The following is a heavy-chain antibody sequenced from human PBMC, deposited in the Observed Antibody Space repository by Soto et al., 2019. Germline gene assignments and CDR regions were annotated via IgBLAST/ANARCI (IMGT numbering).Heavy chain of an antibody. CDR2: ISYDGSNK. J-gene: IGHJ4*02. CDR3: AKDPGDIVATYFDY. V-gene: IGHV3-30*18. CDR1: GFTFSSYG. Sequence: GGSLRLSCAASGFTFSSYGMHWVRQAPGKGLEWVAVISYDGSNKYYADSVKGRFTISRDNSKNTLYLQMNSLRAEDTAVYYCAKDPGDIVATYFDYWGQGTLVTVSS. D-gene: IGHD5-12*01.